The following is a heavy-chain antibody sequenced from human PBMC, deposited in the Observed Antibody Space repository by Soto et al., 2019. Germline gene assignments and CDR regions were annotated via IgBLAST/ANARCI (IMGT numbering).Heavy chain of an antibody. V-gene: IGHV5-10-1*01. CDR3: ARHGYGQYEPTPRLSRFAS. Sequence: ESMKISCKGSGYSFTSYWISWVRQMPGKGLEWMGRIDPSDSYTNYSPSFQGHVTISADKSITTAYLQWSSLKASDTAIYYCARHGYGQYEPTPRLSRFASRGQGVLFSVS. J-gene: IGHJ5*01. CDR1: GYSFTSYW. D-gene: IGHD5-12*01. CDR2: IDPSDSYT.